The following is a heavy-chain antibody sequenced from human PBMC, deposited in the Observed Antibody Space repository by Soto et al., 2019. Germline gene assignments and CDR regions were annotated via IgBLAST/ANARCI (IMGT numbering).Heavy chain of an antibody. Sequence: QVQLVESGGGVVQPGRSLRLSCAASGFTFSSYGMHWVRQAPVKGLEWVAVIIYDGSTKYYADSVKGRFTISRDNSKSTLYLQMNSLRAEDTAVYYCAKDRMGAGVRGYFDYWGQGTLVTVSS. V-gene: IGHV3-30*18. D-gene: IGHD3-10*01. J-gene: IGHJ4*02. CDR3: AKDRMGAGVRGYFDY. CDR2: IIYDGSTK. CDR1: GFTFSSYG.